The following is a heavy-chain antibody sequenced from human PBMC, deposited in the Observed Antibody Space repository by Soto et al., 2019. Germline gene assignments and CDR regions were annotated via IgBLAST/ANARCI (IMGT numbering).Heavy chain of an antibody. CDR3: ANDVSSGPMGVALDF. D-gene: IGHD1-26*01. J-gene: IGHJ4*02. Sequence: QVQLVESGGGVVHPGRSLRLSCTASGFNFSDFGMHWVRQAPGKGLEWLALISSDGSNKFYADSVRGRFTVSRDRSDNTLHLHMSGVRNDDTAMYYCANDVSSGPMGVALDFWGQGTLVIVSS. V-gene: IGHV3-30*18. CDR2: ISSDGSNK. CDR1: GFNFSDFG.